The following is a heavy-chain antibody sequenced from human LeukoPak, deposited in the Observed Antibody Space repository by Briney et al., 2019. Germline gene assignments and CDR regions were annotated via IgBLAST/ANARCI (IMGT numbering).Heavy chain of an antibody. CDR3: ARETGYRTYYFDY. CDR2: ISNSSSYI. Sequence: GGSLRLSCAASGFTFSSYCMNWVRQPPGKGLEWVSYISNSSSYIYYADLVEGRFTVSRDNTKNSLYLQMNSLSAEDTAGYYCARETGYRTYYFDYWGQGTLVTVSS. CDR1: GFTFSSYC. D-gene: IGHD5-24*01. J-gene: IGHJ4*02. V-gene: IGHV3-21*01.